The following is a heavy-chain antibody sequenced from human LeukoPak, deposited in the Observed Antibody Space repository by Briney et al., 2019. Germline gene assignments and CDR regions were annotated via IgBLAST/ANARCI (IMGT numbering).Heavy chain of an antibody. V-gene: IGHV3-9*01. CDR2: IAWNSGIT. CDR3: ASSPYSSGWYWFDP. J-gene: IGHJ5*02. CDR1: GFTFDDYT. Sequence: GRSLRLSCAASGFTFDDYTMHWVRQVPGKGLEWVSGIAWNSGITGYADSVKGRFTISRDNAKNSLYLQMNSLRAEDTAVYYCASSPYSSGWYWFDPWGQGTLVTVSS. D-gene: IGHD6-19*01.